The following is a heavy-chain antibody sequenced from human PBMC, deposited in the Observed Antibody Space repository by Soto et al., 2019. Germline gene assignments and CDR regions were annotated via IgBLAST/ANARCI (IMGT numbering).Heavy chain of an antibody. J-gene: IGHJ6*02. V-gene: IGHV3-15*07. CDR1: GFTFSNAW. Sequence: PGGSLRLSCAASGFTFSNAWMNWVRQAPGKGLEWVGRIKSKTDGGTTDYAAPVKGRFTISRDDSKNTLYLQMNSLKTEDTAVYYCTTGINKSIVPHTLEMAPGLAGYYGMDVWGQGTTVTVSS. D-gene: IGHD2-2*01. CDR3: TTGINKSIVPHTLEMAPGLAGYYGMDV. CDR2: IKSKTDGGTT.